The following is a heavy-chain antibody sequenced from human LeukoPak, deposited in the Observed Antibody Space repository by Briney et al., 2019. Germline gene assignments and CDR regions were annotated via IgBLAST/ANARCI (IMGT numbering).Heavy chain of an antibody. CDR2: ISYDGSNK. D-gene: IGHD3-3*01. J-gene: IGHJ6*02. CDR3: ARDPAVFGVVRSYYGMDV. V-gene: IGHV3-30-3*01. Sequence: GGSLRLSCAASGFTFSSYTMHWVRQAPGKGLEWVAVISYDGSNKYYADSVKGRFTISRDNSKNTLYLQMNSLRAEDTAVYYCARDPAVFGVVRSYYGMDVWGQGTTVTVSS. CDR1: GFTFSSYT.